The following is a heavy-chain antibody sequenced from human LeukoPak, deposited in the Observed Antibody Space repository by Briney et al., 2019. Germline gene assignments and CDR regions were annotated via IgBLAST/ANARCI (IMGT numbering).Heavy chain of an antibody. CDR3: ASIAAAGIRYYFDY. J-gene: IGHJ4*02. CDR2: ISYDGSNK. V-gene: IGHV3-30*04. D-gene: IGHD6-13*01. Sequence: PGGSLRLSCAASGFTFSSYAMHWVRQAPGKGLEWVAVISYDGSNKYYADSVKGRFTISRDNSKNTLYLQMNSLRAEDTAVYSCASIAAAGIRYYFDYWGQGTLVTVSS. CDR1: GFTFSSYA.